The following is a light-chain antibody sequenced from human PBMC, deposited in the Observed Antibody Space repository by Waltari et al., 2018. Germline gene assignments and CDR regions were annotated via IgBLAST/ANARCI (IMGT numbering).Light chain of an antibody. Sequence: QSVLTQPPSVSGAPGQRVTIYCTGSSSNIGAGHDVHWYQQLPGTAPKLVIYGNTNRPSGVPDRFAGSKSATSASLAITGLQAEDEADYYCQSYDRLSGSVFGGGTKLTVL. CDR1: SSNIGAGHD. CDR3: QSYDRLSGSV. CDR2: GNT. J-gene: IGLJ2*01. V-gene: IGLV1-40*01.